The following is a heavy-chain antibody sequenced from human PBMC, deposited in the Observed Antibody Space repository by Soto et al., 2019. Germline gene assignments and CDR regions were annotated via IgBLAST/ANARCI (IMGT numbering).Heavy chain of an antibody. D-gene: IGHD6-6*01. V-gene: IGHV4-34*01. CDR1: GGSFSGYY. Sequence: QSQTLSLTCAVYGGSFSGYYWSWIRQPPGKGLEWIGEINHSGSTNYNPSLKSRVTISVDTSKNQFSLKLSSVTAADTAVYYCARNRRIAARSPYERTHTSMDVWGQGTTVTVSS. CDR2: INHSGST. CDR3: ARNRRIAARSPYERTHTSMDV. J-gene: IGHJ6*02.